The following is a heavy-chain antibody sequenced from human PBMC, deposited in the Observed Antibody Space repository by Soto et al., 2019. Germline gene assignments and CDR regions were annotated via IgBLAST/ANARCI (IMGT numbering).Heavy chain of an antibody. V-gene: IGHV4-31*03. Sequence: QVQLQESGPGLVKPSQTLSLTFTVSGGSISTGGYYWSWIRQPPGRGLEWIGYIYHSGMTFSNPSPQSRVAISIDTSENQFSLKLSYVTAADTAVYSFAEVRWELHDAFDIWGHGTMVSVSS. CDR1: GGSISTGGYY. CDR3: AEVRWELHDAFDI. CDR2: IYHSGMT. D-gene: IGHD1-26*01. J-gene: IGHJ3*02.